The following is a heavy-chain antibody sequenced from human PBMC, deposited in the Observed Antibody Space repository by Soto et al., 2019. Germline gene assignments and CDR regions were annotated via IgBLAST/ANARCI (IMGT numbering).Heavy chain of an antibody. CDR3: AREGGIQLWFNWFDP. V-gene: IGHV6-1*01. CDR2: TYYRSKWYN. CDR1: GDSVSSNSAA. J-gene: IGHJ5*02. D-gene: IGHD5-18*01. Sequence: TLSLTCAISGDSVSSNSAAWNWIRQSPSRGLEWLGRTYYRSKWYNDYAVSVKSRITINPDTSKNQFSLQLNSVTPEDTAVYYCAREGGIQLWFNWFDPWGQGTLVTVSS.